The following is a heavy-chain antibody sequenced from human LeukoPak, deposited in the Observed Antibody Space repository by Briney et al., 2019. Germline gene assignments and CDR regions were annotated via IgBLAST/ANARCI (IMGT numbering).Heavy chain of an antibody. J-gene: IGHJ2*01. CDR1: GGSFSGYY. CDR2: INHRGST. CDR3: ARDGIRGYSSRYWYLDL. D-gene: IGHD5-18*01. V-gene: IGHV4-34*01. Sequence: SETLSLTCAVYGGSFSGYYWSWIRQVPGKGLEWIGEINHRGSTNYNPSLKSRVTISIDTSKNQFSLRLSSVTPADTAVYYCARDGIRGYSSRYWYLDLWGRGTLVTVSS.